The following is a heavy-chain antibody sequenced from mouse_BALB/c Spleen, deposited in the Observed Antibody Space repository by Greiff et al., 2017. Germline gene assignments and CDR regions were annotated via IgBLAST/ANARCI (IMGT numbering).Heavy chain of an antibody. V-gene: IGHV3-8*02. CDR2: ISYSGST. D-gene: IGHD2-14*01. J-gene: IGHJ4*01. Sequence: EVKLMESGPSLVKPSQTLSLTCSVTGDSITSGYWNWIRKFPGNKLEYMGYISYSGSTYYNPSLKSRISITRDTSKNQYYLQLNSVTTEDTATYYCARRYDVYYAMDYWGQGTSVTVSS. CDR1: GDSITSGY. CDR3: ARRYDVYYAMDY.